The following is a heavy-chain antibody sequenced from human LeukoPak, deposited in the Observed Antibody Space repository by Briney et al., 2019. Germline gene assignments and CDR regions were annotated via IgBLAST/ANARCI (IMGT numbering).Heavy chain of an antibody. CDR2: ITGSGGST. CDR3: AKDRGFGVFFQYYFHY. Sequence: GGSLRLSCAASGFTFSNYGLSWVRQAPGKGLEWVSGITGSGGSTYYADSVKGRFTISRDNSKNTLYLQMNSLRAEDTAVYYCAKDRGFGVFFQYYFHYWGQGTLVTVSS. CDR1: GFTFSNYG. D-gene: IGHD3-10*01. J-gene: IGHJ4*02. V-gene: IGHV3-23*01.